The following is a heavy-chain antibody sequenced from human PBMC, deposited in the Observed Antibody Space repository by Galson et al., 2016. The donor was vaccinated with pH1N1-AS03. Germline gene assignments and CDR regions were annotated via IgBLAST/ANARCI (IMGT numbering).Heavy chain of an antibody. Sequence: SLRLSCAASGFTFGDYAMSWFRQAPGKGLEWVGFIRSKSYGGTTEYAASVKGRFSISGDDSDSIVYLQMNGLKIEDTTVYYVSRYGGYPDYWGQGTLVTVS. CDR3: SRYGGYPDY. J-gene: IGHJ4*02. D-gene: IGHD5-18*01. CDR2: IRSKSYGGTT. V-gene: IGHV3-49*03. CDR1: GFTFGDYA.